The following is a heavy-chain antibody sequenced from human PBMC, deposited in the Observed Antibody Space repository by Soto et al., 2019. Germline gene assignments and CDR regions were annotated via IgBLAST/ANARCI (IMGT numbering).Heavy chain of an antibody. CDR1: GGTFSSHP. CDR2: IIPIFGPA. Sequence: SVKVSCKSSGGTFSSHPINWVRQAPGQGLEWMGGIIPIFGPANFAKKFQGRVTITADESTTTAYMELSSLTSEDTAVYYCATGSFTSTGGRIGYHYNAMDVWGQGTTVTVSS. CDR3: ATGSFTSTGGRIGYHYNAMDV. D-gene: IGHD1-1*01. J-gene: IGHJ6*02. V-gene: IGHV1-69*13.